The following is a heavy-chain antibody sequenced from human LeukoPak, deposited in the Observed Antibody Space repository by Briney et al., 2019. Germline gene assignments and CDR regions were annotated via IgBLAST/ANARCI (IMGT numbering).Heavy chain of an antibody. Sequence: SETLSLICAVYGGSFSGYYWSWIRQPPGKGLEWIGEINHSGITKYNPSIKSRVTISVDTSKNQFSLKLSSVTAADTAVYYCARGPRFNWFFPWGQGTLVTVSS. J-gene: IGHJ5*02. CDR3: ARGPRFNWFFP. CDR2: INHSGIT. D-gene: IGHD3-16*01. V-gene: IGHV4-34*01. CDR1: GGSFSGYY.